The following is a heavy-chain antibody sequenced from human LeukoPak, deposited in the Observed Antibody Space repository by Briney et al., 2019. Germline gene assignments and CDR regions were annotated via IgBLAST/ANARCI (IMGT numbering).Heavy chain of an antibody. CDR2: IYYSGST. J-gene: IGHJ6*02. D-gene: IGHD3-10*01. Sequence: KPSETLSLTCTVSGGSISSYYWSWIWQPPGKGLEWIGYIYYSGSTNYNPSLKSRVTISVDTSKNQFSLKLSSVTAADTAVYYCARSLPGNSYYYGMDVWGQGTTVTVSS. CDR3: ARSLPGNSYYYGMDV. CDR1: GGSISSYY. V-gene: IGHV4-59*01.